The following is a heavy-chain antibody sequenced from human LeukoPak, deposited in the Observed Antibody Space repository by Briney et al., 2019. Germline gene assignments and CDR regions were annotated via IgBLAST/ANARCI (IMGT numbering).Heavy chain of an antibody. CDR2: ISAYNGNT. CDR1: GYTFTSYG. V-gene: IGHV1-18*01. Sequence: ASVKVSCRASGYTFTSYGISWVQQAPGQGLEWMGWISAYNGNTNYAQKLQGRVTMTTDTSTSTAYMELRSLRSDDTAVYYCARDLYYYDNWYFDLWGRGTLVTVSS. CDR3: ARDLYYYDNWYFDL. J-gene: IGHJ2*01. D-gene: IGHD3-22*01.